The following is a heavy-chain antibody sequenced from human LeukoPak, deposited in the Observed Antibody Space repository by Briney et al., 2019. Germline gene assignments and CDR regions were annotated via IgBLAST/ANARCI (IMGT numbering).Heavy chain of an antibody. CDR3: ARARMAAFYGMDV. CDR2: ISDSGST. J-gene: IGHJ6*02. V-gene: IGHV4-59*08. CDR1: GGSISGYY. D-gene: IGHD6-13*01. Sequence: PSETLSLTCTVSGGSISGYYWSWIRQPPGKGLEWVGYISDSGSTNYNPSLKSRVTISQDTSKNQFSLKLSSATAADTAVYYCARARMAAFYGMDVWGQGTTVTVSS.